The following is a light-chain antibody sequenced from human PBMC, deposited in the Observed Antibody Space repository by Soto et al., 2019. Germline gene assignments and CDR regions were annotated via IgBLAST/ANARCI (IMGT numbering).Light chain of an antibody. CDR1: QGISSY. Sequence: QLTQSPSSLSASVGDRVTITCRASQGISSYLAWYQQKPGKAPKLLIYAASTLQSGVPSRVSGSGSGTDFTLSISSLQPEDFATYYCQQLNYYPWTFGQGTKVEIK. CDR2: AAS. V-gene: IGKV1-9*01. J-gene: IGKJ1*01. CDR3: QQLNYYPWT.